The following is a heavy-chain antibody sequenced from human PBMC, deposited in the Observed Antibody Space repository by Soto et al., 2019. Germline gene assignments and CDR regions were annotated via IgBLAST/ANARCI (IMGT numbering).Heavy chain of an antibody. J-gene: IGHJ5*02. CDR3: ARGPYNWNYGWFDP. V-gene: IGHV3-66*01. D-gene: IGHD1-1*01. Sequence: GGSLRLSCAASGFTVSSNYMSWVRQAPGKGLEWVSVIYSGGSTYYADSVKGRFTISRDNSKNTLYLQMNSLRAEDTAVYYCARGPYNWNYGWFDPWGQGTLVTVSS. CDR1: GFTVSSNY. CDR2: IYSGGST.